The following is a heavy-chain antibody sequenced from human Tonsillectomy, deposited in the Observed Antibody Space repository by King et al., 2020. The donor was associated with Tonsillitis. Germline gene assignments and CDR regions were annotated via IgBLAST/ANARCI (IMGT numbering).Heavy chain of an antibody. CDR2: IYYSGST. J-gene: IGHJ5*02. V-gene: IGHV4-59*01. CDR1: GGSISSYY. Sequence: VQLQESGPGLVKPSETLSLTCTVSGGSISSYYWSWIRQPPGKGLEWIGYIYYSGSTNYNPSLKSRVTLSVDTSKTQFSLKLSSVTAADKAVYYCARGGQLRYFDWLPIPGNGFYHWGQGPLDTVSS. D-gene: IGHD3-9*01. CDR3: ARGGQLRYFDWLPIPGNGFYH.